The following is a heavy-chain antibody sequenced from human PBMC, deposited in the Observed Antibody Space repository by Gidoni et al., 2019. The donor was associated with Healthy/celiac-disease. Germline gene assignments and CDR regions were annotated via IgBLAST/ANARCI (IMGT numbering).Heavy chain of an antibody. Sequence: QVQLQESGPGLVKPSETLSLPCTVSGASVSSGSYYWSWIRQPPGKGLEWIGYIYYSGSTNYTPSLKSRVTISVDTSKNQFSLKLSSVTAADTAVYYCAREVVRGVIVNWGQGTLVTVSS. CDR3: AREVVRGVIVN. J-gene: IGHJ4*02. CDR2: IYYSGST. D-gene: IGHD3-10*01. CDR1: GASVSSGSYY. V-gene: IGHV4-61*01.